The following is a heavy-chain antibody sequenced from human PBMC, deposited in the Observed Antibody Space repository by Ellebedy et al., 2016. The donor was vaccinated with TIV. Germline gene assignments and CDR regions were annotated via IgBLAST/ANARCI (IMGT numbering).Heavy chain of an antibody. J-gene: IGHJ2*01. CDR2: ISSSSSYI. CDR3: ARAPLGYCSSTSCFNDWYFDL. CDR1: GFTFSSYS. V-gene: IGHV3-21*01. D-gene: IGHD2-2*01. Sequence: GGSLRLSXAASGFTFSSYSMNWVRQAPGKGLEWVSSISSSSSYIYYADSVKGRFTISRDNAKNSLYLQMNSLRAEDTAVYYCARAPLGYCSSTSCFNDWYFDLWGRGTLVTVSS.